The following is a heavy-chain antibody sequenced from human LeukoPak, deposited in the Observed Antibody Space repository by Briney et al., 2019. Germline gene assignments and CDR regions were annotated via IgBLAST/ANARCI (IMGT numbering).Heavy chain of an antibody. V-gene: IGHV1-18*01. CDR2: ISAYNGNR. J-gene: IGHJ4*02. Sequence: ASVKVSCKASGYTFTSYGISWVRQAPGQGLEWMGWISAYNGNRNYAQKLQGRVTMTRDTSISTAYLDLSRLRSDDTAVYYCARVVVRDANNYKDYWGQGTLVTVSS. D-gene: IGHD5-24*01. CDR1: GYTFTSYG. CDR3: ARVVVRDANNYKDY.